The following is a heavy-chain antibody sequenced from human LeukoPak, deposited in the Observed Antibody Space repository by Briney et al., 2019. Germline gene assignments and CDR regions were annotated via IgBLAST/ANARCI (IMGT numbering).Heavy chain of an antibody. CDR1: GGSISNYH. V-gene: IGHV4-59*01. CDR2: IYYSGST. CDR3: ASRSSIWSGYQDTLYYFDS. D-gene: IGHD3-3*01. J-gene: IGHJ4*02. Sequence: SETLSVTRTVSGGSISNYHWSWIRQPPGKRLEWIGHIYYSGSTNYNPSLKSRVTISADTSKNQFSLKLSSVTAADTAVYYCASRSSIWSGYQDTLYYFDSWGQGTLVTVSS.